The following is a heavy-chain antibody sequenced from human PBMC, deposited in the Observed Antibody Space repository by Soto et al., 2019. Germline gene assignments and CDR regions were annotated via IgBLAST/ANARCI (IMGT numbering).Heavy chain of an antibody. Sequence: SETLSLTCTVSGGSISSSSYYWGWIRQPPGKGLEWIGSIYYSGSTYYNPSLKSRVTISVDTSKNQFSLKLSSVTAADTAVYYCASMAAAASPAFDYWGQGTLVTVSS. V-gene: IGHV4-39*07. CDR3: ASMAAAASPAFDY. CDR1: GGSISSSSYY. J-gene: IGHJ4*02. CDR2: IYYSGST. D-gene: IGHD6-13*01.